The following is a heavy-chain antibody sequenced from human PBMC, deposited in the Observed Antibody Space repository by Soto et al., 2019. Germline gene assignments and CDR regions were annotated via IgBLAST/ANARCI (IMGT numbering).Heavy chain of an antibody. D-gene: IGHD1-26*01. CDR1: GFTFSSYE. CDR3: ARDFSDSRVRVGDGYNVYWYFDL. J-gene: IGHJ2*01. V-gene: IGHV3-48*03. Sequence: VQLVESGGGLVQPGGSLRLSCAASGFTFSSYEMNWVRQAPGKGLEWVSYISSSGSTIYYADSVKGRFTISRDNAKNSLYLQMNSLRAEDTAVYYCARDFSDSRVRVGDGYNVYWYFDLWGRGTLVTVSS. CDR2: ISSSGSTI.